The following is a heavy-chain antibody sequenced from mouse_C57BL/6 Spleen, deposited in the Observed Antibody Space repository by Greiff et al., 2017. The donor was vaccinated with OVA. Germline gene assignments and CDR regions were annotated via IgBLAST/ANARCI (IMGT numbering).Heavy chain of an antibody. D-gene: IGHD2-4*01. CDR2: IDPEDGDT. CDR3: TTYYDYDDYARDY. V-gene: IGHV14-1*01. Sequence: VQLQQSGAELVRPGASVKLSCTASGFNIKDYYMHWVKQRPEQGLEWIGRIDPEDGDTEYAPKFQGKATMTADTSSNTAYLQLSSLTSEDTAVYYCTTYYDYDDYARDYGGQGTSVTVSS. J-gene: IGHJ4*01. CDR1: GFNIKDYY.